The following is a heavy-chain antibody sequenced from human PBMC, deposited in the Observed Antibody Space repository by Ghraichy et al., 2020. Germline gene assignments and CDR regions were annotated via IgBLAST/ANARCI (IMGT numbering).Heavy chain of an antibody. CDR2: INAGNGNT. J-gene: IGHJ4*02. D-gene: IGHD3-22*01. CDR3: ARVSGYYYVVDY. CDR1: GYTFTSYA. V-gene: IGHV1-3*01. Sequence: ASVKVSCKASGYTFTSYAMHWVRQAPGQRLEWMGWINAGNGNTKYSQKFQGRVTITRDTSASTAYMELSSLRSEDTAVYYCARVSGYYYVVDYWGQGTLVTVSS.